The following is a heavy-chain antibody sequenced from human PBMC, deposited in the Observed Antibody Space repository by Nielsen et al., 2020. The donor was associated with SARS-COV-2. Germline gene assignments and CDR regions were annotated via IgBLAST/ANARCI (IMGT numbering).Heavy chain of an antibody. CDR2: ISSSGSTI. CDR1: GFTFSSYE. J-gene: IGHJ5*02. V-gene: IGHV3-48*03. CDR3: ASGRDGYINNWFDP. D-gene: IGHD5-24*01. Sequence: GGSLRLSCAASGFTFSSYEMNWVRQAPGKGLEWVSYISSSGSTIYYADSVKGRFTISRDNAKNSLYLQMNSLRAEDTAVYYCASGRDGYINNWFDPWGQGTLVTVSS.